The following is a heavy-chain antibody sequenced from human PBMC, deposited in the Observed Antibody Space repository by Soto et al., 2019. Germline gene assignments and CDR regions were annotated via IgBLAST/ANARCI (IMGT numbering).Heavy chain of an antibody. CDR1: GFTFDDYA. CDR3: AKGTWYLLLPFSYFDY. J-gene: IGHJ4*02. D-gene: IGHD2-15*01. CDR2: ISWNSGSI. V-gene: IGHV3-9*01. Sequence: EVQLVESGGGLVQPGRSLRLSCAASGFTFDDYAMHWVRQAPGKGLEWVSGISWNSGSIGYADSVKGRFTISRDNAKNSLYLQMNSLRAEDTALYYCAKGTWYLLLPFSYFDYWGQGTLVTVSS.